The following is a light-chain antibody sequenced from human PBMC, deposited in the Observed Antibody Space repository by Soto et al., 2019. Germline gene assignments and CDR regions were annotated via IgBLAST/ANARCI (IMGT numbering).Light chain of an antibody. J-gene: IGKJ2*03. Sequence: DIQMTKPPSTLSASVGDRVTITCRASQSIETWLAWYQQKPGKAPKLLIYKASTLQSGVPSRFSGSGSGADFTLTISSLQPDDFGTYYCQQYTTYYSFGQGTKVDI. CDR2: KAS. CDR1: QSIETW. CDR3: QQYTTYYS. V-gene: IGKV1-5*03.